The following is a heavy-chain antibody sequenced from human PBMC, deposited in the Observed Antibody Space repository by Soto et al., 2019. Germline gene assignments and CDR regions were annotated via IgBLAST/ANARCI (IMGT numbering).Heavy chain of an antibody. V-gene: IGHV1-18*01. D-gene: IGHD6-19*01. CDR3: ARSPRVIVAATSTLDY. CDR2: ISTSTGNT. Sequence: APGQGLEWMGWISTSTGNTNYAQKLQGRVTLTTDTSTRTAYMALRSLTSDDTAVYYCARSPRVIVAATSTLDYCGQGTLGTVSS. J-gene: IGHJ4*02.